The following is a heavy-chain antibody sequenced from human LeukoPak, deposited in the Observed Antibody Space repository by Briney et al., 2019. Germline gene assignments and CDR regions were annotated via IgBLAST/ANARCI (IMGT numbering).Heavy chain of an antibody. CDR1: GFTFSSYA. D-gene: IGHD3-22*01. V-gene: IGHV3-23*01. Sequence: GGSLRLSCAASGFTFSSYAMSWVRQAPGKGLEWVSAISGSGGSTYYADSVKGRFTISRDNAKNSLYLQMNSLRAEDTAVYYCARDREETYYYDSSGYYRSFDYWGQGTLVTVSS. CDR3: ARDREETYYYDSSGYYRSFDY. CDR2: ISGSGGST. J-gene: IGHJ4*02.